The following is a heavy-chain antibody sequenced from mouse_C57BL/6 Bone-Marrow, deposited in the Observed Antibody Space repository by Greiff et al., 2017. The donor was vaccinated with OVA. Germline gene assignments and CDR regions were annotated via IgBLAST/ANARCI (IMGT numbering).Heavy chain of an antibody. D-gene: IGHD2-4*01. V-gene: IGHV5-4*03. CDR1: GFTFSSYA. J-gene: IGHJ3*01. CDR2: ISDGGSYT. Sequence: EVKLMESGGGLVKPGGSLKLSCAASGFTFSSYAMSWVRQTPEKRLEWVATISDGGSYTYYPDNVKGRFTISRDNAKNNLYLQMSHLKSEDTAMYYCARGGDYDVPWFAYWGQGTLVTVSA. CDR3: ARGGDYDVPWFAY.